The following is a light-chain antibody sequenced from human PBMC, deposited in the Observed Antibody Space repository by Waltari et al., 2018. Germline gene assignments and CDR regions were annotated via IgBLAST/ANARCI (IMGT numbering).Light chain of an antibody. J-gene: IGLJ2*01. CDR3: SAYTSRGTLK. CDR2: DLT. Sequence: QSALTQPASVSGSPGQSITISCTGTSDDFGAYSYFTWYHQRPGKVPKLIIYDLTERPSGVSNRFSGSKSGSTASLTVSGLQAEDEGLFYCSAYTSRGTLKFGGGTRVTVL. CDR1: SDDFGAYSY. V-gene: IGLV2-14*03.